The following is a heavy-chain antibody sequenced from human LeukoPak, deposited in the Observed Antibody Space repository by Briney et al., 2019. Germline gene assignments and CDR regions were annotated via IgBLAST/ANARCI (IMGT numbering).Heavy chain of an antibody. CDR1: VFTFSSSW. Sequence: GGSLRLSCAASVFTFSSSWMHWVRHTPGKGLVWVARINTDGSSTSYADSVKGRFTISRDNDKNTLYLQMSSLRAEDTAVYYCARNYGDYDYWGQGTLVTVSS. D-gene: IGHD4-17*01. J-gene: IGHJ4*02. CDR2: INTDGSST. V-gene: IGHV3-74*01. CDR3: ARNYGDYDY.